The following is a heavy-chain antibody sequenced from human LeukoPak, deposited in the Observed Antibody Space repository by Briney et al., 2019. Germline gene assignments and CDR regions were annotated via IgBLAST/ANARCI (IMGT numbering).Heavy chain of an antibody. CDR1: GGTFSSYA. CDR3: ASPSPYYDFWSGYLGYFDY. Sequence: ASVKVSCKASGGTFSSYAISWVRQAPGQGLEWMGRIIPILGIANYAQKFQGRVTITADKSTSTAYMELSSLRSEDTAVYYCASPSPYYDFWSGYLGYFDYWGQGTLVTVSP. V-gene: IGHV1-69*04. CDR2: IIPILGIA. D-gene: IGHD3-3*01. J-gene: IGHJ4*02.